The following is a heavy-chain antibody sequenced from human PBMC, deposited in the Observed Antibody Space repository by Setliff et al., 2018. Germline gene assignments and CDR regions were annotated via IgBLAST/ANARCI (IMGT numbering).Heavy chain of an antibody. CDR1: GGSISSSSYY. CDR3: ASGGFGVYYFDY. Sequence: SETLSLTCTVSGGSISSSSYYWGWIRQPPGKGLERIGYIYYSGNTNYNPSLKSRVTISVDTSKNHFSLKLSSVTAADTAVYYCASGGFGVYYFDYWGQGTLVTVSS. V-gene: IGHV4-61*03. CDR2: IYYSGNT. J-gene: IGHJ4*02. D-gene: IGHD2-8*01.